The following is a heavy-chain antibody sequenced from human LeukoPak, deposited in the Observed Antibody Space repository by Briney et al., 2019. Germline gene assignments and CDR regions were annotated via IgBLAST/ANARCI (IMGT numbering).Heavy chain of an antibody. V-gene: IGHV3-30*02. CDR1: GFTFSSYG. CDR3: AWNSQYYFDY. D-gene: IGHD1-7*01. Sequence: PGGSLRLSCAASGFTFSSYGMHWVRQAPGKGLEWVAFIRYDGSNKYYADSVKGRFTISRDNPKNTLYLQMNSLRAEDTAVYYCAWNSQYYFDYWGQGTLVTVSS. J-gene: IGHJ4*02. CDR2: IRYDGSNK.